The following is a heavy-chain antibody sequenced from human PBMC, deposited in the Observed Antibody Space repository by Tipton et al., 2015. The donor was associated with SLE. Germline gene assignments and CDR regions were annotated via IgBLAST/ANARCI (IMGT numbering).Heavy chain of an antibody. Sequence: TLSLTCTVSGGSISTGGYYWSWIRQHPGKGLEWNGYIYYRGSTYYSPSLHYSGSTYYNPSLKSRLTMSVDTSKNQFSLTLSSVSAADTAMYYCARASSESYWGDALDIWGQGTMVTVSS. CDR3: ARASSESYWGDALDI. CDR2: IYYRGSTYYSPSLHYSGST. J-gene: IGHJ3*02. CDR1: GGSISTGGYY. D-gene: IGHD7-27*01. V-gene: IGHV4-31*03.